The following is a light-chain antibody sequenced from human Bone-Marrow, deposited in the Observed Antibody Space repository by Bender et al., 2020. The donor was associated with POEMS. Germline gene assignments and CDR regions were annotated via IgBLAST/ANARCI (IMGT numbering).Light chain of an antibody. CDR3: AAWEDSLNGWV. CDR2: INN. Sequence: QSVLTQPPSASGTPGQRFTISCSGSSSNIGTNPVNWYQQLPGTAPKLLIYINNQRPSGVPDRFSGSKSGTLASLAISGLQSEDEADYYCAAWEDSLNGWVFGGGTKLTVL. CDR1: SSNIGTNP. V-gene: IGLV1-44*01. J-gene: IGLJ3*02.